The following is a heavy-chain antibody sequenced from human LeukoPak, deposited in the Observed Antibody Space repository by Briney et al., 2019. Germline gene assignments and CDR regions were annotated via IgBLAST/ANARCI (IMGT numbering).Heavy chain of an antibody. CDR3: ARRVGTTNNWFDP. CDR1: GGSISSYY. J-gene: IGHJ5*02. V-gene: IGHV4-59*08. D-gene: IGHD4-17*01. CDR2: IYYSGST. Sequence: SETLSLTCTVSGGSISSYYWSWIRQPPGKGLEWIGYIYYSGSTNYNPSLKSRVTISVDTSKNQFSQKLSSVTAADTAVYYCARRVGTTNNWFDPWGQGTLVTVSS.